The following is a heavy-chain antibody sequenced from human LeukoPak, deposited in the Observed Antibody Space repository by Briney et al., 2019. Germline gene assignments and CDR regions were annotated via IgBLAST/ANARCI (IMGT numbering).Heavy chain of an antibody. CDR3: ARHDGSSWYYAFDV. Sequence: SETLSLTCTVSGVSISSYYWSWIRQPPGKGLEWIGYIYYSGSTNYNPSPKSRVTISLDTSKNQFSLKLSSVTAADTAVYYCARHDGSSWYYAFDVWGQGTMVTVSS. V-gene: IGHV4-59*08. CDR1: GVSISSYY. J-gene: IGHJ3*01. CDR2: IYYSGST. D-gene: IGHD6-13*01.